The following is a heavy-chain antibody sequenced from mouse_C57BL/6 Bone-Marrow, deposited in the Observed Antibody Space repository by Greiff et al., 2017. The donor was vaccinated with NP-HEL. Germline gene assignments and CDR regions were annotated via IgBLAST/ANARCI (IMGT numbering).Heavy chain of an antibody. J-gene: IGHJ2*01. CDR1: GYTFTSYW. CDR3: ARHNWYFDY. Sequence: VQLQQPGAELVKPGASVKLSCKASGYTFTSYWMHWVKQRPGQGLEWIGVIHPNSGSTNYNEKFKSKATLTVDKSSSTADMQLSSLTSEDSAVYYCARHNWYFDYCDQGTTPTVSS. V-gene: IGHV1-64*01. CDR2: IHPNSGST. D-gene: IGHD4-1*01.